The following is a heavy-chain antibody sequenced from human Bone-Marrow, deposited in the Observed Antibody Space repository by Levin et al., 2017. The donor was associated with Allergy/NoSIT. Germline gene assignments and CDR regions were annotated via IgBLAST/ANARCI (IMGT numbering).Heavy chain of an antibody. Sequence: PGGSLRLSCAASGFTFSGSAMHWVRQASGKGLEWVGRIGTKADTYATAYFASVKGRFTISRDNSKSTAYLQMNSLKTEDTAVYYCTYASVVTPDYGMDVWGQGTTVTVSS. CDR2: IGTKADTYAT. CDR1: GFTFSGSA. J-gene: IGHJ6*02. V-gene: IGHV3-73*01. D-gene: IGHD4-23*01. CDR3: TYASVVTPDYGMDV.